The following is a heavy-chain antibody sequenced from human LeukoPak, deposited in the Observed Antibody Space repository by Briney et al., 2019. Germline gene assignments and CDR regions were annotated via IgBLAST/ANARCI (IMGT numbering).Heavy chain of an antibody. D-gene: IGHD6-6*01. J-gene: IGHJ5*02. CDR1: GGSFSGYY. Sequence: SETLSLTCAVYGGSFSGYYWSWIRQPPGKGLEWIGEINHSGSTNYNPSLKSRVTISVDTSKNQFSLKLSSVTAADTAVYYYGRGRIEQLALDPWGQGTLVTVSS. V-gene: IGHV4-34*01. CDR2: INHSGST. CDR3: GRGRIEQLALDP.